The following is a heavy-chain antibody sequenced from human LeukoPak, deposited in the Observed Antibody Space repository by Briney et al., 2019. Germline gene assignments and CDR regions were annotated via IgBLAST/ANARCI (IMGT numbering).Heavy chain of an antibody. J-gene: IGHJ4*02. CDR3: ARGGSNFDWLFVDY. V-gene: IGHV1-2*02. D-gene: IGHD3-9*01. Sequence: ASVKVSCKASGYTFTGYYMHWVRQAPGQGLEWMGWINPNSGGTNYAQKFQGRVTVTRDTSISTAYMELSRLRSDDTAVYYCARGGSNFDWLFVDYWGQGTLVTVSS. CDR2: INPNSGGT. CDR1: GYTFTGYY.